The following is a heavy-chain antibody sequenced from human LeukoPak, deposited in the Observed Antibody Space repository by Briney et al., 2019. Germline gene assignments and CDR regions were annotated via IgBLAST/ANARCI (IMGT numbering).Heavy chain of an antibody. D-gene: IGHD6-13*01. CDR2: ISAYNGNT. J-gene: IGHJ4*02. CDR3: ARTYSSSWYGDWYFDY. Sequence: ASVKVSCKASGYTFTSYGISWVRQAPGQGLEWMGWISAYNGNTNYAQKLQGRVTMTTDTSTSIAYMELRSLRSDDTAVYYCARTYSSSWYGDWYFDYWGQGTLVTVSS. V-gene: IGHV1-18*01. CDR1: GYTFTSYG.